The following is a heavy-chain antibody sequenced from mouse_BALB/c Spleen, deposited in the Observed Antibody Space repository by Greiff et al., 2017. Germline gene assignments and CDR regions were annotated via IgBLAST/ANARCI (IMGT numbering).Heavy chain of an antibody. J-gene: IGHJ2*01. CDR2: ISSGGST. CDR1: GFTFSSYA. Sequence: EVKLVESGGGLVKPGGSLKLSCAASGFTFSSYAMSWVRQTPEKRLEWVASISSGGSTYYPDSVKGRFTISRDNARNILYLQMSSLRSEDTAMYYCARRTVVEDYFDYWGQGTTLTVSS. V-gene: IGHV5-6-5*01. D-gene: IGHD1-1*01. CDR3: ARRTVVEDYFDY.